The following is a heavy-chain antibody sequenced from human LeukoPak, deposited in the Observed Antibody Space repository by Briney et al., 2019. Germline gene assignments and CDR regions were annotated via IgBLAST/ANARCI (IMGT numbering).Heavy chain of an antibody. V-gene: IGHV1-18*01. CDR1: GFTFTRYG. D-gene: IGHD6-19*01. CDR2: ISAYNGDT. J-gene: IGHJ4*02. CDR3: ARDPSNTSGRYAYFDY. Sequence: ASVKVSCKASGFTFTRYGISWVRQAPGQGLEWMGWISAYNGDTNYSQNFQGRVTMTTDTSTTTAYMELRSLRSDDTAAYYCARDPSNTSGRYAYFDYWGQGTPVTVSS.